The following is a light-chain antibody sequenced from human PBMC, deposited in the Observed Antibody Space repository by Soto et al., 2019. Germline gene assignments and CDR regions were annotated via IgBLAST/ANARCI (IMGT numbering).Light chain of an antibody. CDR3: QQYGSSPPIT. CDR1: HSVSSSY. CDR2: GAS. J-gene: IGKJ5*01. Sequence: EIVLTQSPGTLSLSPGERATLSCGASHSVSSSYLAWYQQKPGQAPRLLIYGASSRATGIPDRFSGSGSGTDFNLTISRLEPEDFAVYYCQQYGSSPPITFGQGTRLEIK. V-gene: IGKV3-20*01.